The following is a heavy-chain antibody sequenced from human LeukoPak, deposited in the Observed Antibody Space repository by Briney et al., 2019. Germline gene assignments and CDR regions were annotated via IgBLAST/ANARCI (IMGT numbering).Heavy chain of an antibody. J-gene: IGHJ5*02. CDR1: GDSISSSTYY. CDR2: IHYTGST. Sequence: SETLSLTCTVSGDSISSSTYYWSWTRQPPGKGLEWIGYIHYTGSTNYNPSLKSRVTISEDTSKNQFSLKLSSVTAADTAVYYCARYNFDSSGYYRRWFDPWGQGTLVTVSS. CDR3: ARYNFDSSGYYRRWFDP. V-gene: IGHV4-61*05. D-gene: IGHD3-22*01.